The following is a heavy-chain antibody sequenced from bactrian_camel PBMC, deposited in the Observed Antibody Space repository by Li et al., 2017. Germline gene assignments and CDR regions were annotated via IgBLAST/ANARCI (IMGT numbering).Heavy chain of an antibody. J-gene: IGHJ4*01. D-gene: IGHD3*01. V-gene: IGHV3S1*01. Sequence: HVQLVESGGALVQPGGSLRLSCAASRFTLSDNWMHWVRQAPGKGLEWVSHLSSFSIIGATYTDSVKGRFTISRDSARNTVYLQMNSLKSEDTALYYCATDTSLYCTGAYCLWNLHYWGQGTQVTVS. CDR3: ATDTSLYCTGAYCLWNLHY. CDR1: RFTLSDNW. CDR2: LSSFSIIGA.